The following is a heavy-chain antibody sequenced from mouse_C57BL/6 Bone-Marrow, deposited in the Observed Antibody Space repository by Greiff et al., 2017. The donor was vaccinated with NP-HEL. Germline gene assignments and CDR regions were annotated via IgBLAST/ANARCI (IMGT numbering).Heavy chain of an antibody. CDR2: ISNGGGST. V-gene: IGHV5-12*01. Sequence: EVQLVESGGGLVQPGGSLKLSCAASGFTFSDYYMYWVRQTPEQRLEWVAYISNGGGSTYSPDTVKGRFTITRDNAKNTLYLQMSRLKSEDTAMYYCARHDVIRKYYDVWGTGTTVTVSS. CDR1: GFTFSDYY. D-gene: IGHD2-4*01. J-gene: IGHJ1*03. CDR3: ARHDVIRKYYDV.